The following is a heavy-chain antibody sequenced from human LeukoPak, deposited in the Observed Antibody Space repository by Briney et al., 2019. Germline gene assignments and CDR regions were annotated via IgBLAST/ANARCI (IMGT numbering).Heavy chain of an antibody. Sequence: ASVKVYCKASGYTFTGYYMHWVRQAPGQGLEWMGWINPNSGGTNYAQKFQGRVTMTRDTSISTAYMELRSLRSDDTAVYYCARFLKYYYYYYMDVWGKGTTVTVSS. CDR2: INPNSGGT. CDR1: GYTFTGYY. J-gene: IGHJ6*03. D-gene: IGHD3-3*01. CDR3: ARFLKYYYYYYMDV. V-gene: IGHV1-2*02.